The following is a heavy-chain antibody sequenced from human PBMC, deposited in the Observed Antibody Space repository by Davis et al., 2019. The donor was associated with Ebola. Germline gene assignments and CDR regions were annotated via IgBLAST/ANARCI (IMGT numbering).Heavy chain of an antibody. D-gene: IGHD6-13*01. Sequence: ASVKVSCKATGYTFTSYFIHWVRQAPGQGLEWLGIVNPSVDIRTYAQKFHGRVTMTTDTSTSTVYMELSSLRAEDTAVYYCARGPYSSSWLAWFVYWGQGTLVTVSS. J-gene: IGHJ4*02. CDR1: GYTFTSYF. CDR2: VNPSVDIR. CDR3: ARGPYSSSWLAWFVY. V-gene: IGHV1-46*01.